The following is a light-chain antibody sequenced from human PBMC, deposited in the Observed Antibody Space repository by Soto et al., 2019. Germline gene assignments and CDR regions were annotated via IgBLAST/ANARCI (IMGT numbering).Light chain of an antibody. V-gene: IGLV2-8*01. CDR3: SSYAGSNNFGV. J-gene: IGLJ2*01. Sequence: QSALTQPPSASGSPGQSVTTSCTGTSSDVGDYNYVSWYQHHPGKAPKLMIYEVSKRPSGVPDRFSGSKSGNTASLTVSGLQAEDEADYYCSSYAGSNNFGVFGGGTKVTVL. CDR2: EVS. CDR1: SSDVGDYNY.